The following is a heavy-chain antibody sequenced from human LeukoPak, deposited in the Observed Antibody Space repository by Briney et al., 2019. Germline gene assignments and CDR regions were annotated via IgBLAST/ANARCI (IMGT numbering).Heavy chain of an antibody. CDR1: GFSFISYS. CDR2: ISSSSDYR. CDR3: ARGATTTRFGRFDP. V-gene: IGHV3-21*01. D-gene: IGHD4-17*01. Sequence: GGSLRLSRAASGFSFISYSMNWVRQAPGKGLEWVSSISSSSDYRYHADSVKGRFTISRDNPKKSLYLQMNSLRAEDTAVYYCARGATTTRFGRFDPWGQGTLVIVSS. J-gene: IGHJ5*02.